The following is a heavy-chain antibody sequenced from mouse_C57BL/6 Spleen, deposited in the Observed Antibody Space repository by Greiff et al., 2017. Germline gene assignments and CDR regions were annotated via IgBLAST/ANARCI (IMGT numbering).Heavy chain of an antibody. CDR1: GYTFTDYY. J-gene: IGHJ2*01. CDR2: IGPGSGST. Sequence: VQLQQSGAELVKPGASVKISCKASGYTFTDYYINWVKQRPGQGLEWIGKIGPGSGSTYYNEKFKGKATLTADKSSSTAYLQLSSLTSEDSAVSVCASSRTRVVAFEYWGQGTTLTVSS. CDR3: ASSRTRVVAFEY. V-gene: IGHV1-77*01. D-gene: IGHD1-1*01.